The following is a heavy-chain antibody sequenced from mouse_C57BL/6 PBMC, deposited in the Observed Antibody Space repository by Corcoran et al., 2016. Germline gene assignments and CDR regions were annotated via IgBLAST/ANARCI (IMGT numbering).Heavy chain of an antibody. Sequence: QIQLVQSGPELKKPGETVKISCKASGYTFTTYGMSWVKQAPGKGLKWMGWINTYYGVPTYADDFKGRFAFSLETSASTAYLQINNLKNEDTATYFCAREEVYGNYVYFDYWGQGTTLTVSS. D-gene: IGHD2-1*01. J-gene: IGHJ2*01. V-gene: IGHV9-3*01. CDR2: INTYYGVP. CDR3: AREEVYGNYVYFDY. CDR1: GYTFTTYG.